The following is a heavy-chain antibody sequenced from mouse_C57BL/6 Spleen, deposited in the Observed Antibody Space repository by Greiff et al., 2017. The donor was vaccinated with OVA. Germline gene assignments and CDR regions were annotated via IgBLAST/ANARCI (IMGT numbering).Heavy chain of an antibody. CDR3: ARGNYGPDYFDY. D-gene: IGHD1-2*01. V-gene: IGHV1-54*01. CDR2: INPGSGGT. Sequence: VQLQQSGAELVRPGTSVKVSCKASGYAFTNYLIEWVKQRPGQGLEWIGVINPGSGGTNYNEKFKGKATLTADKSSSTAYMRLSSLTSEDSAVYFCARGNYGPDYFDYGGQGTTLTVSS. J-gene: IGHJ2*01. CDR1: GYAFTNYL.